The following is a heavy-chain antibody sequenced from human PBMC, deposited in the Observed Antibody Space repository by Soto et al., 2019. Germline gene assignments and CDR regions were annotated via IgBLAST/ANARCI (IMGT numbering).Heavy chain of an antibody. CDR3: ATPACAATWCSPSHNLDH. J-gene: IGHJ4*02. D-gene: IGHD2-2*01. Sequence: QVQLVQSGAEVKKPESSVKVSCKTSGGTFVRHVISWVRQAPGQGPEWMGKINPLSRISNYAQKFQDRVTFTADTESSTAYMELSSLRSDDTAVDYCATPACAATWCSPSHNLDHWGQGTLVTVSS. V-gene: IGHV1-69*09. CDR2: INPLSRIS. CDR1: GGTFVRHV.